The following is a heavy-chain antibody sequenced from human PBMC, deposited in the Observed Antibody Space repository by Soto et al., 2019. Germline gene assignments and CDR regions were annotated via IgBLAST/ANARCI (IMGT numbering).Heavy chain of an antibody. J-gene: IGHJ4*02. V-gene: IGHV1-69*06. Sequence: ASVKVSCKXSGGTFSSYAISWVRQAPGQGLEWMGGIIPIFGTANYAQKFQGRVTITADKSTSTAYMELSSLRSEDTAVYYCARKRPNCGGDCYSHWGQGTLVTVSS. CDR1: GGTFSSYA. D-gene: IGHD2-21*02. CDR3: ARKRPNCGGDCYSH. CDR2: IIPIFGTA.